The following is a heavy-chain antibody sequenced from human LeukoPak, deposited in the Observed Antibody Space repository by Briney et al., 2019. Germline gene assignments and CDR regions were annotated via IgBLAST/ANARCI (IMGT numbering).Heavy chain of an antibody. CDR2: ISYSGST. V-gene: IGHV4-59*01. J-gene: IGHJ6*02. CDR1: GGSISSYY. CDR3: ARYHCSSTSCSPNYYYGMDV. D-gene: IGHD2-2*01. Sequence: SETLSLTCTVSGGSISSYYWSWIRQPPGKGLEWIGHISYSGSTNYNPSLKSRVTISADTSKNQFSLNLNPVTAADTAVYYCARYHCSSTSCSPNYYYGMDVWGQGTTVTVSS.